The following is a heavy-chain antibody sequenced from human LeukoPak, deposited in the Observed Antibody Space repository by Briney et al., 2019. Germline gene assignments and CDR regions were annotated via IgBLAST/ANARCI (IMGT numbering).Heavy chain of an antibody. J-gene: IGHJ6*02. CDR1: GFTFSSYW. Sequence: GGSLRLSCAASGFTFSSYWMHWVRQAPGKGLVWVSRINTDGSSTSYADSVKGRFTISRDNAKNTLYLQMNSLRAEDTAVYYCAKDAVRYGMDVWGQGTTVTVSS. D-gene: IGHD3-10*01. CDR2: INTDGSST. CDR3: AKDAVRYGMDV. V-gene: IGHV3-74*01.